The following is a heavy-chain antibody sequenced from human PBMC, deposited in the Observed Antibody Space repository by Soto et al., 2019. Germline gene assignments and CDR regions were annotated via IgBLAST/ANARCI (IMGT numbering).Heavy chain of an antibody. Sequence: EVSLVESGGGLVQTGGSLRLSCEISESTVRRDWMNWVRQAPGKGLEWVAHTNQDGSEKYYVDSVKGRFTISRDNAKNSLFLQMNSLEAGDTAMYYCSGGVGDAFWGQGTLVTVSS. J-gene: IGHJ4*02. D-gene: IGHD1-26*01. CDR1: ESTVRRDW. CDR2: TNQDGSEK. V-gene: IGHV3-7*04. CDR3: SGGVGDAF.